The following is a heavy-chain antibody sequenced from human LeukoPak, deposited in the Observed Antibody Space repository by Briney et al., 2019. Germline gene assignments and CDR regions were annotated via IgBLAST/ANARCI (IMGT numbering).Heavy chain of an antibody. D-gene: IGHD5-18*01. Sequence: GASLKISCKGSGYTFTTSWIGWVRQMPGKGLEWMGIIYLGDSDTRYSPSFQGQVTISADKSISTAYLQWSSLKASDTAIYYCARHIRGYSYDYWGQGTLVTVSS. V-gene: IGHV5-51*01. CDR3: ARHIRGYSYDY. CDR1: GYTFTTSW. CDR2: IYLGDSDT. J-gene: IGHJ4*02.